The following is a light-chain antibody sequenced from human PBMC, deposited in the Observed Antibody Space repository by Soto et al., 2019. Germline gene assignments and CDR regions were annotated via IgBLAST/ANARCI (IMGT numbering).Light chain of an antibody. J-gene: IGKJ1*01. CDR3: QQFNSYPWT. V-gene: IGKV1-13*02. CDR1: QDISSA. CDR2: DAS. Sequence: AIQLTQSPSSLSASVGDRVTITCRASQDISSALAWYQQKPGKAPNLLIYDASSLESGVPSRFSGSGSGTHFTLTISSLQPEDFGTYYCQQFNSYPWTFGQGTKVEIK.